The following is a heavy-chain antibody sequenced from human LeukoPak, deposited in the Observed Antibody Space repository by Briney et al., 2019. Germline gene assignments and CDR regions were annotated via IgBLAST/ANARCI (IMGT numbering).Heavy chain of an antibody. J-gene: IGHJ5*02. V-gene: IGHV3-43*02. CDR2: ISGDGGST. CDR1: GFTFDDYA. CDR3: AKDFAVAATDH. D-gene: IGHD2-15*01. Sequence: PGGSLRLSCAASGFTFDDYAMHWVRQAPGKGLEWVSLISGDGGSTYYADSVKGRFTISRDNSKNSLYLQMNSLRTGDTALYYCAKDFAVAATDHWGQGTLVTVSS.